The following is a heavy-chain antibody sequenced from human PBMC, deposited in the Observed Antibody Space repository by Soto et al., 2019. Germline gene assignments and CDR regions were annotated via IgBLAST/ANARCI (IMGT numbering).Heavy chain of an antibody. CDR3: ARRNYDSHGYYYYRDY. CDR2: IDPSDSEA. Sequence: EVHLVQSGAEVKKPGESLRISCKVSGYSFTKYWINWVRQMPGKGLEWMGRIDPSDSEANYRPSFQGHVTFSVDKSISTAYLHWSSLRASDTAMYYCARRNYDSHGYYYYRDYWGQGTLVAVSS. V-gene: IGHV5-10-1*03. J-gene: IGHJ4*02. CDR1: GYSFTKYW. D-gene: IGHD3-22*01.